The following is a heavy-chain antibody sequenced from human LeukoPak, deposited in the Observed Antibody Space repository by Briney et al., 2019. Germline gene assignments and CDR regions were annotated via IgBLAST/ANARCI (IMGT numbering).Heavy chain of an antibody. J-gene: IGHJ4*02. CDR3: ARHARFHNIVVVTETYFDY. D-gene: IGHD2-21*02. CDR2: IYYSGST. Sequence: PSETLSPTCTVSGGSISSSSYYWGWIRQPPGKGLEWIGSIYYSGSTYYNPSLKSRVTISVDTSKNQFSLKLSSVTAADTAVYYCARHARFHNIVVVTETYFDYWGQGTLVTVSS. V-gene: IGHV4-39*01. CDR1: GGSISSSSYY.